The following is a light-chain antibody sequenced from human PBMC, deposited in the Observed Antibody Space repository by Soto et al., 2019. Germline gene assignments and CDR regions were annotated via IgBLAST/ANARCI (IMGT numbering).Light chain of an antibody. CDR2: GAS. Sequence: ETVMTQSPSTLSVSPGGRATLSCRASQTISGTLAWYQQKPGQAPRLLIHGASTRAPGFPARFSGSGSGTDFTLTISSLQSGDFAVYYCQQYDKWPCTFGQGTKVDIK. CDR3: QQYDKWPCT. J-gene: IGKJ1*01. V-gene: IGKV3-15*01. CDR1: QTISGT.